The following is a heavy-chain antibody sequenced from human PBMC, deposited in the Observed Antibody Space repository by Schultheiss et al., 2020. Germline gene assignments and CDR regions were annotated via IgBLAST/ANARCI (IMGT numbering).Heavy chain of an antibody. CDR3: AKDSAY. CDR2: IKQGGSEE. V-gene: IGHV3-7*03. CDR1: GFTFSSYW. Sequence: GGSLRLSCAASGFTFSSYWMSWVRQAPGKGLEWVANIKQGGSEESYVDSVKGRFTIFRDNAKNSLYLQMNSLRAEDTAVYYCAKDSAYWGQGTLVTVSS. J-gene: IGHJ4*02.